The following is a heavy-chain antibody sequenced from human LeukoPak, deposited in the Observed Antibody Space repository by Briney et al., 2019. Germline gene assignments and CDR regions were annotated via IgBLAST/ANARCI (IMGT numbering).Heavy chain of an antibody. CDR3: AISEAAAGRYY. V-gene: IGHV3-21*01. CDR2: ISSSSSYI. D-gene: IGHD6-13*01. J-gene: IGHJ4*02. Sequence: GGTLRLSGEASGFAFRSNSMNWVRHAPGKGLEWVSSISSSSSYIYYADSAKGRFTISRDNAKNSLYLQMNSLRAEDTAVYYCAISEAAAGRYYWGQGTLVTVSS. CDR1: GFAFRSNS.